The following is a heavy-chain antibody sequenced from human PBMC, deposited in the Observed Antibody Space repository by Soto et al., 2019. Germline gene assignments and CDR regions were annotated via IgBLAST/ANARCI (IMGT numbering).Heavy chain of an antibody. CDR1: GYPFTTYD. CDR3: ARGRGWRDY. CDR2: INLNSGHT. Sequence: QVQLVQSGAEVKKPGASVKVSCKASGYPFTTYDISWVRQAAGQGLEWMGWINLNSGHTDYAQRFQGRVTMTRNTSITTAYMELTSLSSEDTAVYYRARGRGWRDYWGQGTLVTVSS. J-gene: IGHJ4*02. D-gene: IGHD6-19*01. V-gene: IGHV1-8*01.